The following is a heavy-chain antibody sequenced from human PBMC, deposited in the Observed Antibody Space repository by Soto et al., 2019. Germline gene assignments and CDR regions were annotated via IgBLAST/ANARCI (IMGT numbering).Heavy chain of an antibody. CDR2: ISGSGDAT. CDR3: ADLVPAATHYDYYDMDV. CDR1: GFTFTYYS. J-gene: IGHJ6*02. D-gene: IGHD2-2*01. V-gene: IGHV3-23*01. Sequence: EVQLLESGGGLVQPGGSLRLSCVASGFTFTYYSMSWVRQAPGKGLEWVSHISGSGDATYYADSVKGRFTISRDKFKNTLYLQMNSLRADDASVYYCADLVPAATHYDYYDMDVWGQGTTVTVSS.